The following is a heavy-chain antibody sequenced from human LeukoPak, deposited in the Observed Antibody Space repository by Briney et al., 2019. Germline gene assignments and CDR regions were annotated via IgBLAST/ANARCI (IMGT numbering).Heavy chain of an antibody. J-gene: IGHJ4*02. CDR1: GYTFTGYY. CDR2: INPNSGGT. CDR3: ARDCSGGSCYSRFDY. D-gene: IGHD2-15*01. V-gene: IGHV1-2*02. Sequence: GASVKVSCKASGYTFTGYYMHWVRQAPGQGLEWMGWINPNSGGTNYAQKFQGRVTMTRDTSISTAYMELSRLRSDDTAVYYCARDCSGGSCYSRFDYWGQGTLVTVSS.